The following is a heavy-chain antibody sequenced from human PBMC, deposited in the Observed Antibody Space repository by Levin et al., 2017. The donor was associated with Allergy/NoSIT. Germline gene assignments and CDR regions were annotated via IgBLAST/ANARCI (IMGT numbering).Heavy chain of an antibody. V-gene: IGHV4-30-4*01. CDR1: GGSISSGDHY. Sequence: SQTLSLTCTVSGGSISSGDHYWSWIRQPPGKGLEWIGYIYYTGTTYYNPSLKGRVTISIDTSRNQFSLRLNSVTAADTAVYYCARVVDYDILTDCYSPYYFDRWGQGTLVTVSS. D-gene: IGHD3-9*01. CDR2: IYYTGTT. CDR3: ARVVDYDILTDCYSPYYFDR. J-gene: IGHJ4*02.